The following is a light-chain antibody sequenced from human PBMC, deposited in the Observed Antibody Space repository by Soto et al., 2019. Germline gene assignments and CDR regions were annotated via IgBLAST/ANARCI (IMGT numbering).Light chain of an antibody. CDR3: ATWDSSLSAAV. V-gene: IGLV2-14*01. Sequence: QSALTQPASVSGSPGQSITISCTGTSSDVGGYNYVSWYQQHPGKAPKLMIFEVSNRPSGVSIRFSGSKSGTSATLGITGLQIGDEADYYCATWDSSLSAAVFGGGTKLTVL. CDR2: EVS. CDR1: SSDVGGYNY. J-gene: IGLJ2*01.